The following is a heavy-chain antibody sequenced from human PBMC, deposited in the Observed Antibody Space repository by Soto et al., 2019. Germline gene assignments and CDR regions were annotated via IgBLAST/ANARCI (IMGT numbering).Heavy chain of an antibody. CDR1: GFSLSNYA. J-gene: IGHJ5*02. D-gene: IGHD6-6*01. CDR3: AKNIAARLGDWFDP. V-gene: IGHV3-23*01. Sequence: GGSLRLSCAASGFSLSNYAMTWVRQAPGKGLEWVSVISGGGGTTYYADSVKGRFTISRDNSKNTLYLQMNNLRAEDTAVYYCAKNIAARLGDWFDPWGQGTLVTVSS. CDR2: ISGGGGTT.